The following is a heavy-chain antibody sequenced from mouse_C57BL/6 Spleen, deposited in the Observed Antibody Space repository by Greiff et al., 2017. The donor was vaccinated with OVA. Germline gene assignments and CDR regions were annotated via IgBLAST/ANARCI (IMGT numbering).Heavy chain of an antibody. D-gene: IGHD1-1*01. Sequence: EVKVVESGGGLVKPGGSLKLSCAASGFTFSDYGMHWVRQAPEQGLEWVAYISSGSSTIYYADTVKGRFTISRDNAKNTLFLQMTSLRSEDTAMYYCARQDGSSYAMDYWGQGTSVTVSS. CDR1: GFTFSDYG. J-gene: IGHJ4*01. V-gene: IGHV5-17*01. CDR2: ISSGSSTI. CDR3: ARQDGSSYAMDY.